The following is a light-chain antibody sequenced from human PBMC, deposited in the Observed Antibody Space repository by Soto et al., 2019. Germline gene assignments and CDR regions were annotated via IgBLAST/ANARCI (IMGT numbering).Light chain of an antibody. CDR3: SSYTSSSTLVV. J-gene: IGLJ2*01. CDR1: SSDVGDNS. Sequence: QSALTQPASVSGSPGQSITISCTGTSSDVGDNSVSWYQQHPDKAPKLMIYDVSSRPSGVSNRFSASKSGNTASLTISGLQAEDESDYYCSSYTSSSTLVVFGGGTKLTVL. CDR2: DVS. V-gene: IGLV2-14*01.